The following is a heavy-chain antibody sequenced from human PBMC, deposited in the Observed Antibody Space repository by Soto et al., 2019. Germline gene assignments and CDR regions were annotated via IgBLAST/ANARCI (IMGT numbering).Heavy chain of an antibody. J-gene: IGHJ4*02. Sequence: GGSLRLSCAASGFTFSSHGMSWVRQVPGKGLEWVSGISDDGKNTYYADSVKGRFTISRDNSKNTLYLQMDSLRGEDTGVYFCARVLKIGLVIPSRFDSWGQGALVTVSS. V-gene: IGHV3-23*01. CDR2: ISDDGKNT. D-gene: IGHD3-3*01. CDR3: ARVLKIGLVIPSRFDS. CDR1: GFTFSSHG.